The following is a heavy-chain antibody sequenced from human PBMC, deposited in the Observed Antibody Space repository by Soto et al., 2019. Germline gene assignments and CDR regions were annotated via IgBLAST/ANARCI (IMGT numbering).Heavy chain of an antibody. J-gene: IGHJ6*02. CDR2: MYKTGET. D-gene: IGHD3-10*01. Sequence: SETLSLTCTVSGGSVSTGMKYWGWVRQPPGKALEFIGYMYKTGETLLNSSLKSRVTLSMETSRNQFSLTLSSVTAADTAVYFCMKAHESGDFLGMSVWGPGTTVTAP. CDR1: GGSVSTGMKY. V-gene: IGHV4-61*01. CDR3: MKAHESGDFLGMSV.